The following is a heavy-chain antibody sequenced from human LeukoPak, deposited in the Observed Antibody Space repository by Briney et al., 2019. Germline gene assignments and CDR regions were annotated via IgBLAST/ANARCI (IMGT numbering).Heavy chain of an antibody. V-gene: IGHV3-21*01. J-gene: IGHJ4*02. CDR3: ARQFLGIAAAGTDY. CDR1: GFTFSSYS. Sequence: PGGSLRLSCAASGFTFSSYSMSWVRQAPGKGLEWVSSISSSGTYIYYADSLKGRFTISRDNAKNSLYLQMNSLRAEDTAVYYCARQFLGIAAAGTDYWGQGTLVTVSS. CDR2: ISSSGTYI. D-gene: IGHD6-13*01.